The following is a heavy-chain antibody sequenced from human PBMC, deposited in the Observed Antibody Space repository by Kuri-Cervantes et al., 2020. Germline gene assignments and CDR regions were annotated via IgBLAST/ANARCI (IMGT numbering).Heavy chain of an antibody. J-gene: IGHJ6*02. D-gene: IGHD3-9*01. CDR1: GFTFSDYY. CDR3: AKNMSYDILTGPQHYYYGMDV. Sequence: LSLTCAASGFTFSDYYMSWIRQAPGKGLEWASYISSSSTAIYYGDSVKGRFTVSRDNARNSLYLQMNSLRAEDTALYYCAKNMSYDILTGPQHYYYGMDVWGQGTTVTVSS. V-gene: IGHV3-11*01. CDR2: ISSSSTAI.